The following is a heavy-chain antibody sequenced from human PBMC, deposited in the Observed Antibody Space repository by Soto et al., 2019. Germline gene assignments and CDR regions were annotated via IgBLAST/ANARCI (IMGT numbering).Heavy chain of an antibody. CDR3: ARDVAAAGSVYMDV. Sequence: GGSLRLSCAASGFTFSDYYMSCIRQAPGKGLEWVSYISSSGSTIYYADSVKGRFTISRDNAKNSLYLQMNSLRAEDTAVYYCARDVAAAGSVYMDVWGKGTTVTVSS. CDR1: GFTFSDYY. J-gene: IGHJ6*03. V-gene: IGHV3-11*01. CDR2: ISSSGSTI. D-gene: IGHD6-13*01.